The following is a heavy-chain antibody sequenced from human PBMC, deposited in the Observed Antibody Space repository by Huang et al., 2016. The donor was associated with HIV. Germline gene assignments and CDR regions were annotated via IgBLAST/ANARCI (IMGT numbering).Heavy chain of an antibody. J-gene: IGHJ6*03. V-gene: IGHV3-11*04. D-gene: IGHD3-16*01. Sequence: QVQLVESGGGLVKPGGSLRLSCSAAGFSFSDYYMNWIRQAPGKGVEWVSHINKSGRTKHYADSVKGRFIVSRDNAKNSLYLQMNSLRGDDTAVYYCARARYDSHMDFWGKGTTVTVSS. CDR1: GFSFSDYY. CDR2: INKSGRTK. CDR3: ARARYDSHMDF.